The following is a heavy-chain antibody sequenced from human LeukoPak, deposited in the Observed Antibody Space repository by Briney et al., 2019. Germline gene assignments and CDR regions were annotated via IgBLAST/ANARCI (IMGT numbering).Heavy chain of an antibody. CDR1: GFIFSNYG. V-gene: IGHV3-30*02. CDR2: IRYDGNGK. CDR3: ARGDDDRSSSRLGDY. D-gene: IGHD3-22*01. Sequence: GGSLRLSCAASGFIFSNYGMHWVRQAPGKGLEWVAFIRYDGNGKYYGDSVEGRFTISRDSSKNTLSLQMNSLKSEDTAVYYCARGDDDRSSSRLGDYWGQGTLVTVSS. J-gene: IGHJ4*02.